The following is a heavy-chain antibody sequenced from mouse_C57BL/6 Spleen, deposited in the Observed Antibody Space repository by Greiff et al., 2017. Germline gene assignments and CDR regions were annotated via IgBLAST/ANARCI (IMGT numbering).Heavy chain of an antibody. D-gene: IGHD2-4*01. V-gene: IGHV5-17*01. J-gene: IGHJ2*01. CDR2: ISSGSSTI. CDR1: GFTFSDYG. CDR3: ARSWGYDSYFDY. Sequence: EVKRVESGGGLVKPGGSLKLSCAASGFTFSDYGMHWVRQAPEKGLEWVAYISSGSSTIYYADTVKGRFTISRDNAKNTLFLQMTSLRSEDTAMYYCARSWGYDSYFDYWGQGTTLTVSS.